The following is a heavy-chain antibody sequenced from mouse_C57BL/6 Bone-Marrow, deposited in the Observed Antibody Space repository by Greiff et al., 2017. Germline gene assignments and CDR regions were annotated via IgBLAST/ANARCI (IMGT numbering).Heavy chain of an antibody. V-gene: IGHV14-4*01. J-gene: IGHJ2*01. D-gene: IGHD1-1*01. CDR1: GFNIKDDY. CDR2: IDPENGDT. Sequence: LQQSGAELVRPGASVKLSCTASGFNIKDDYMHWVKQRPEQGLEWIGWIDPENGDTEYASKFQGKATITADTSSNTAYLQLSSLTSEDTAVYYCTTFPLITTVVATDYFDYWGQGTTLTVSS. CDR3: TTFPLITTVVATDYFDY.